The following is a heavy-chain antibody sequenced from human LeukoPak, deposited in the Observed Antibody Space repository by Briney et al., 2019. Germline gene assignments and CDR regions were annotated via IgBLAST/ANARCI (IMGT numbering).Heavy chain of an antibody. V-gene: IGHV4-4*07. D-gene: IGHD2-15*01. Sequence: SETLSLTCTVSGGSINNYYWSWIRQPAGKGLEWIGRIYTRGSTNYNPSLKSRVTMSVDTSKNQFSLKLSSVTAADTAVYYCAKGRYCSADICSGGDAFDIWGQGTMVSVSS. CDR3: AKGRYCSADICSGGDAFDI. CDR2: IYTRGST. J-gene: IGHJ3*02. CDR1: GGSINNYY.